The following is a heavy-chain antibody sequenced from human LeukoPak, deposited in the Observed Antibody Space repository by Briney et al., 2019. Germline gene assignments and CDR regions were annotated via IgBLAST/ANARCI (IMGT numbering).Heavy chain of an antibody. J-gene: IGHJ4*02. CDR2: IHHSGST. V-gene: IGHV4-34*01. CDR3: ARSRGWLQSHPLGY. D-gene: IGHD5-24*01. CDR1: GGSFSGYY. Sequence: PSETLSLTCAVYGGSFSGYYWSWIRQPPGKGLDCIGEIHHSGSTNYNPSLKSRVTLSVDTSKNQFSLNLSSVTAADTAVYYCARSRGWLQSHPLGYWGQGTLVTVSS.